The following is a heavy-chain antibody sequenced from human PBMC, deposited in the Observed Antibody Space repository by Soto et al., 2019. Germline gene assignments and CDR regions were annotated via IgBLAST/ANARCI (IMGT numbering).Heavy chain of an antibody. J-gene: IGHJ6*02. CDR3: ATGRISRGLDV. CDR1: GGTISSYY. CDR2: IYSRGTT. Sequence: PSETLSLTCSVSGGTISSYYWSLIRQPPGKGLEWIGYIYSRGTTSYNPSLKSRATILVDTSKNQFSLRLTSVTATDTAVYYCATGRISRGLDVWGQGTTVTVSS. V-gene: IGHV4-59*12.